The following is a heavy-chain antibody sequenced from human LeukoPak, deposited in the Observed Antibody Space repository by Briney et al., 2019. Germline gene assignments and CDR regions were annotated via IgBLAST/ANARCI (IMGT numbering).Heavy chain of an antibody. D-gene: IGHD1-26*01. CDR3: ARSVGGGSYYGGWYFDY. CDR1: GGTFSSYA. CDR2: IIPIFGTA. Sequence: AASVKVSCKASGGTFSSYAISWVRQAPGQGLEWMGGIIPIFGTANYAQKFQGRVTITADESTSTAYMELSSLRSEDTAVYYCARSVGGGSYYGGWYFDYWGQGTLVTVSS. J-gene: IGHJ4*02. V-gene: IGHV1-69*13.